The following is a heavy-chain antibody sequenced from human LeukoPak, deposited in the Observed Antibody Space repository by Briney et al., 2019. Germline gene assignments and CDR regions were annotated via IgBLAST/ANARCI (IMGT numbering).Heavy chain of an antibody. CDR2: ISWNSGSI. V-gene: IGHV3-9*01. J-gene: IGHJ4*02. Sequence: PGGSLRLSCAASGFTFDDYAMHWVRQAPGKGLEWVSGISWNSGSIGYADSVKGRFTISSDNAKNSLYLQMNSLRAEDTALYYCAKGGGSGKYFDYWGQGTLVTVSS. CDR1: GFTFDDYA. D-gene: IGHD3-10*01. CDR3: AKGGGSGKYFDY.